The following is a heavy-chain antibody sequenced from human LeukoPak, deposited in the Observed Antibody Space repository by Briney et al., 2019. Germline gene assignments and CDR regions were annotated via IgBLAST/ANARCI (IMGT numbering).Heavy chain of an antibody. CDR1: GFTFSSYS. D-gene: IGHD4-17*01. J-gene: IGHJ4*02. CDR2: ISSSSSYI. V-gene: IGHV3-21*01. CDR3: ARAGYGGYVVWD. Sequence: GGSLRLSCAASGFTFSSYSMNWVRQAPGKGLEWVSSISSSSSYIYYADSVKGRFTISRDNAKNSLYLQMNSLRAEDTAVYYCARAGYGGYVVWDWGQGTLVTVSS.